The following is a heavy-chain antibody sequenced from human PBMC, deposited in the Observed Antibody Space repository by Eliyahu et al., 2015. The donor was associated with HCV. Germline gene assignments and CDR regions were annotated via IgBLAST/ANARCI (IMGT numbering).Heavy chain of an antibody. CDR3: ARGGYYNYYGLDV. Sequence: QVQLVQSGAEVKKPGASVVVSCXAXGYTXXSYYIXXVRQAPGQXLEWMGIINPSGGSTSYPQKFQGRVTMTRDTSTSTVYMDLSSLRSDDTAVYYCARGGYYNYYGLDVWGQGTTVTVSS. J-gene: IGHJ6*02. D-gene: IGHD1-26*01. CDR2: INPSGGST. V-gene: IGHV1-46*01. CDR1: GYTXXSYY.